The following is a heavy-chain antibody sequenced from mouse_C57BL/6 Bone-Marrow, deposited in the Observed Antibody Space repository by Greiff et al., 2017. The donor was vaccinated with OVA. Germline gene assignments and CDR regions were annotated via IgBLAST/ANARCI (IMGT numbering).Heavy chain of an antibody. CDR1: GFTFSDYY. CDR2: ISNGGGST. CDR3: ARHHYYAMDY. Sequence: EVKLVESGGGLVQPGGSLKLSCAASGFTFSDYYMYWVRQTPEKRLEWVAYISNGGGSTYYPDTVKGRFTISRDNAKNTLYLQMSRLKSEDTAMYYCARHHYYAMDYWGQGTSVTVSS. V-gene: IGHV5-12*01. J-gene: IGHJ4*01.